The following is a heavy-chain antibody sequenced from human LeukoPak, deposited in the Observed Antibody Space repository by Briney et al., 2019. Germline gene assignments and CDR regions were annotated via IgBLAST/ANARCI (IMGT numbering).Heavy chain of an antibody. CDR1: GFTFSSYS. D-gene: IGHD4-17*01. CDR2: ISSSSSYI. Sequence: GGSLRLSCAASGFTFSSYSMNWVRQAPGKGLEWVSSISSSSSYIYYADSVKGRFTISRDNAKNSLYLQMNSLRAEDTAVYYCARLVYDYGDYWVDYWGQGTLVTVSS. V-gene: IGHV3-21*01. CDR3: ARLVYDYGDYWVDY. J-gene: IGHJ4*02.